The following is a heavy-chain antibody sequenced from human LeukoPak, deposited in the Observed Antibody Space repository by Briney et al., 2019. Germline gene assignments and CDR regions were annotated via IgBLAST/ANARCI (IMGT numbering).Heavy chain of an antibody. D-gene: IGHD5-24*01. Sequence: SVKVSCKASGGTFSSYAISWVRQATGQGLEWMGRIIPILGIANYAQKFQGRVTITADKSTSTAYVELSSLRSEDTAVYYCARDERWLPFDYWGQGTLVTVSS. V-gene: IGHV1-69*04. CDR2: IIPILGIA. CDR3: ARDERWLPFDY. J-gene: IGHJ4*02. CDR1: GGTFSSYA.